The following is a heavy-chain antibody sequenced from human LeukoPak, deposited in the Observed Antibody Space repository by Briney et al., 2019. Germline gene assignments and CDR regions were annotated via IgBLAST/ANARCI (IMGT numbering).Heavy chain of an antibody. CDR1: GFTFDDYA. J-gene: IGHJ5*02. V-gene: IGHV3-9*01. Sequence: GGSLRLSCTASGFTFDDYAMHWVRQAPGKGLEWVSGISWNSGSIGYVDSVEGRFTISRDNAKNSLYLQLNSLRAEDTGVYYCARDFAARPRWFDPWGQGTLVTVSS. D-gene: IGHD6-6*01. CDR3: ARDFAARPRWFDP. CDR2: ISWNSGSI.